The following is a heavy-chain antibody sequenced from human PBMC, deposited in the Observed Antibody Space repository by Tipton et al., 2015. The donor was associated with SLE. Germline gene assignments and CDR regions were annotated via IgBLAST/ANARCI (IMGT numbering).Heavy chain of an antibody. V-gene: IGHV4-59*01. CDR3: ARGGPSGSYYDGSTTFVY. D-gene: IGHD3-10*01. Sequence: LRLSCTVSGGSISSYYWSWIRQPPGKGLEWIGYIYYSGSTNYNPSLKSRVTISVDTSKNQFSLKLSSVTAADTAVYYCARGGPSGSYYDGSTTFVYWGQGTLVTVSS. CDR1: GGSISSYY. J-gene: IGHJ4*02. CDR2: IYYSGST.